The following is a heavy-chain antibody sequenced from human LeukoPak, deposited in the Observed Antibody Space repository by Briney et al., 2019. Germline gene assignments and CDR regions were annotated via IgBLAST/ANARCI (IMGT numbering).Heavy chain of an antibody. CDR2: LATTDGGST. CDR1: GFRFSSYG. V-gene: IGHV3-23*01. CDR3: AKGSGSGWYGWFDP. J-gene: IGHJ5*02. D-gene: IGHD6-19*01. Sequence: GSLKLSCAASGFRFSSYGMYWVRQAPGKGLEWVSTLATTDGGSTFYADSVKGRCTISRDNSKNTLYLQIHSLRVDDTGVYYCAKGSGSGWYGWFDPWGQGTLVTVSS.